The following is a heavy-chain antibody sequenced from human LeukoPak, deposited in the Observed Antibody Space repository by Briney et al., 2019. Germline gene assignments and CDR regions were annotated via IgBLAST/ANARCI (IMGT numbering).Heavy chain of an antibody. CDR1: GFTFSSYG. D-gene: IGHD4-23*01. V-gene: IGHV3-30*02. J-gene: IGHJ3*01. CDR3: AKVLGGNSGAFDL. CDR2: IRDGGSQR. Sequence: GGSLRLPCAASGFTFSSYGMHWVRQAPGKGLEWVAFIRDGGSQRYHADSVKDRLTISRDNSNNTLYLQMNSLRDEDTAVYYCAKVLGGNSGAFDLWGQGTVVLVSS.